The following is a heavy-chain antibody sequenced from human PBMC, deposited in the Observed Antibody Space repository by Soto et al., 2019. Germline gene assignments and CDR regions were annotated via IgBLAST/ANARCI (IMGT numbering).Heavy chain of an antibody. CDR3: ARGGAADIVATIRGPFDY. V-gene: IGHV1-69*13. J-gene: IGHJ4*02. D-gene: IGHD5-12*01. CDR2: IIPIFGTA. CDR1: GGTFSSYA. Sequence: GASVKVSCKASGGTFSSYAISWVRQAPGQGLEWMGGIIPIFGTANYAQKFQGRVTITADESTSTAYMELSSLRSEDTAVYYCARGGAADIVATIRGPFDYWGQGTLVTVSS.